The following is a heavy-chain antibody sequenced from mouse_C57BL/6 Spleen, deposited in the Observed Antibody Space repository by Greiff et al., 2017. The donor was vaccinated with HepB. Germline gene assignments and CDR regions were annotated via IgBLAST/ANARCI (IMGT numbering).Heavy chain of an antibody. D-gene: IGHD1-1*01. V-gene: IGHV5-17*01. J-gene: IGHJ1*03. Sequence: EVNVVESGGGLVKPGGSLKLSCAASGFTFSDYGMHWVRQAPEKGLEWVAYISSGSSTIYYADTVKGRFTISRDNAKNTLFLQMTSLRSEDTAMYYCARSSYGSSNRYFDVWGTGTTVTVSS. CDR3: ARSSYGSSNRYFDV. CDR2: ISSGSSTI. CDR1: GFTFSDYG.